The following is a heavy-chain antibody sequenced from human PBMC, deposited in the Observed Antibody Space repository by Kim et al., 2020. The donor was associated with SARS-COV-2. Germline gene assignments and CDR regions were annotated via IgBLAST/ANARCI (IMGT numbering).Heavy chain of an antibody. CDR2: ISSSSTYI. J-gene: IGHJ4*02. D-gene: IGHD5-18*01. CDR3: ARDGVDTVMAAEFDY. CDR1: GFTFSHYS. V-gene: IGHV3-21*01. Sequence: GGSLRLSCVASGFTFSHYSMNWVRQAPGKGLEWVSSISSSSTYIYYADSVKGRFTISRDNAKNSLYLQMNSLRAEDTAVYYCARDGVDTVMAAEFDYWGQGTLVTVSS.